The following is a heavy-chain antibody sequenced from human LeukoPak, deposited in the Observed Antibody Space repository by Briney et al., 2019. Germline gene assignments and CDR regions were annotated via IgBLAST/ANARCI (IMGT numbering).Heavy chain of an antibody. V-gene: IGHV4-34*01. CDR3: AGNDYAAVRWFDP. D-gene: IGHD4-17*01. J-gene: IGHJ5*02. CDR2: INHSGST. Sequence: PSETLSLTCAVYGGSFSAYYWSWIRQPPGKGLEWIGEINHSGSTNYNPSLKSRVTISVDTSKSQFSLKVSSVTAADTAVYYCAGNDYAAVRWFDPWGQGTLVTVSS. CDR1: GGSFSAYY.